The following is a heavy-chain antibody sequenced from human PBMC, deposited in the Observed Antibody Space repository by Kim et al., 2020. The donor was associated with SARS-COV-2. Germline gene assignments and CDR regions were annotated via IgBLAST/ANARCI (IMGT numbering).Heavy chain of an antibody. CDR2: INHSGST. CDR1: GGSFSGYY. Sequence: SETLSLTCAVYGGSFSGYYWSWIRQPPGKGLEWIGEINHSGSTNYNPSLKSRVTISVDTSKNQFSLKLSSVTAADTAVYYCARGRYSSSSRWFDPWGQGT. D-gene: IGHD6-6*01. J-gene: IGHJ5*02. V-gene: IGHV4-34*01. CDR3: ARGRYSSSSRWFDP.